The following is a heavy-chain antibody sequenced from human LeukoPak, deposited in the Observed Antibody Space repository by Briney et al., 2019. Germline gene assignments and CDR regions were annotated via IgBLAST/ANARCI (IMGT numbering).Heavy chain of an antibody. D-gene: IGHD2-2*01. CDR2: ISSTGGYA. CDR3: AKYVASSQPPGY. V-gene: IGHV3-23*01. J-gene: IGHJ4*02. CDR1: GFIFRNYD. Sequence: GGSLRLSCEVSGFIFRNYDMTWVRQIPGKGLEWVASISSTGGYAPHADSVKGRFTISRDNSNNMLYLQMNSLRVEDTAAYYCAKYVASSQPPGYRGQGTWVTVSS.